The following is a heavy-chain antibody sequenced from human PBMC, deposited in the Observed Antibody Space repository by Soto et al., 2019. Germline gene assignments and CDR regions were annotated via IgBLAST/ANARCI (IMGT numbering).Heavy chain of an antibody. Sequence: GESLKISCKGSGYSFTSYWIGWVRQMPGKGLEWMGIIYPGDSDTRYSPSFQGQVTISADKSISTAYLQWSSLKASDTAMYYCARGGYSSGWYVPDHNQYYFDYWGQGTLVTVSS. CDR3: ARGGYSSGWYVPDHNQYYFDY. CDR1: GYSFTSYW. V-gene: IGHV5-51*01. D-gene: IGHD6-19*01. CDR2: IYPGDSDT. J-gene: IGHJ4*02.